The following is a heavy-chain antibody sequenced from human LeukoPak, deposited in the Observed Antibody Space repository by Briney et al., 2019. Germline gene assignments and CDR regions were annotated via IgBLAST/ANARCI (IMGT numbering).Heavy chain of an antibody. CDR3: ASARASGLTAAAGSAFDY. D-gene: IGHD6-13*01. CDR1: GFTFSSYD. CDR2: ASYDGSNK. Sequence: GGSLRLSCAASGFTFSSYDMHWVRQAPGKGREWVAVASYDGSNKNYADSVKGRFTISRDNSRNTMYLQMTSLRAEDTAVYYCASARASGLTAAAGSAFDYWGQGALVTVSS. J-gene: IGHJ4*02. V-gene: IGHV3-30*01.